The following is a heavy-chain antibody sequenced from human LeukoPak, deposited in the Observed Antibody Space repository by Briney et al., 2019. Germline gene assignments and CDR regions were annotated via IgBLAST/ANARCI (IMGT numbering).Heavy chain of an antibody. CDR2: ISGSGGST. CDR3: AKTPVTTGRYWYFDL. CDR1: GFTFSSYA. J-gene: IGHJ2*01. Sequence: GGSLRLSCAASGFTFSSYAMTWDRQAPGKGLEWVSAISGSGGSTYYADSVKGRFTISRDNSKNTLYLQMNSLRAEDTAVYYCAKTPVTTGRYWYFDLWGRGTLVTVSS. V-gene: IGHV3-23*01. D-gene: IGHD4-17*01.